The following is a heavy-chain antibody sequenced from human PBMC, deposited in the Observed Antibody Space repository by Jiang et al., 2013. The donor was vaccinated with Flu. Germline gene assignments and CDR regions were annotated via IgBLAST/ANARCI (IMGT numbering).Heavy chain of an antibody. CDR2: IYPFDSDA. Sequence: VQLVESGAEVKKPGESLKISCKASGYSFSTYWIAWVRQMPGKGLEWMGIIYPFDSDARYSPSFQGQVTILADTSTNTAFLQWRTLKASDTATYYCAKQGDSSGGDGGHFDYWGQGTLVTVSS. CDR3: AKQGDSSGGDGGHFDY. J-gene: IGHJ4*02. V-gene: IGHV5-51*01. CDR1: GYSFSTYW. D-gene: IGHD1-1*01.